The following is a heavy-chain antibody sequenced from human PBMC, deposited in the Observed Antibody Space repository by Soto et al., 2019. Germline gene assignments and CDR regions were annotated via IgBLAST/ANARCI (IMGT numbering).Heavy chain of an antibody. CDR2: ISGSGGST. V-gene: IGHV3-23*01. CDR1: GFTFSSYA. CDR3: ARSPDLGELSLFDY. J-gene: IGHJ4*02. D-gene: IGHD3-16*02. Sequence: PGGSLRLSCAASGFTFSSYAMSWVRQAPGKGLEWVSAISGSGGSTYYADSVKGRFTISRDNSKNTLYLQMNSLRAEDTAVYYCARSPDLGELSLFDYWGQGTLVTVSS.